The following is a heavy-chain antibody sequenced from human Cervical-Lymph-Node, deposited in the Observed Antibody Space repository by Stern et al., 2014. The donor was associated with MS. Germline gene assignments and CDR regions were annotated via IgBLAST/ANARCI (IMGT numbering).Heavy chain of an antibody. CDR1: GFTASYTN. V-gene: IGHV3-66*02. CDR2: LFSGGST. J-gene: IGHJ4*02. Sequence: EVQLLESGGGLVQPGGPLGLPCAASGFTASYTNMSWVPQAPGKGLEWVSVLFSGGSTYYADSGKGRFTISRDSSKNTLYLQMNSLRVEDTAVYYCARSWEPPTLDYWGQGTLVTVSS. D-gene: IGHD1-26*01. CDR3: ARSWEPPTLDY.